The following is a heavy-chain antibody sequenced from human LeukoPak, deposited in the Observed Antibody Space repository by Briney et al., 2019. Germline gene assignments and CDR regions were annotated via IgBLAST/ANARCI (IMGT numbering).Heavy chain of an antibody. Sequence: AAVKVYCKASGGTFSSYSITWVRQAPGQGLEWMGGIMPLFNTANYAQQFQGRVTSTTDEATSTAYMELSSLRFEDTAMYYCARVDRYHYYLDVWGKGTTVTVSS. CDR3: ARVDRYHYYLDV. J-gene: IGHJ6*03. CDR1: GGTFSSYS. CDR2: IMPLFNTA. V-gene: IGHV1-69*05.